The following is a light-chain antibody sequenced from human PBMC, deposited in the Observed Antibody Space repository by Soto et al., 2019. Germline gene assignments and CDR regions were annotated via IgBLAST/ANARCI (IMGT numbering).Light chain of an antibody. CDR1: QSVLYSSNNKNY. CDR2: WAS. V-gene: IGKV4-1*01. CDR3: QQYYSTLTWT. Sequence: DIVMTQSPDSLAVSLGERATINCKSSQSVLYSSNNKNYLAWYQQKPGQPPKLLIYWASTRESGVPDRFSGSGSGTDGTLTISSLQAEDVAVYYCQQYYSTLTWTFGQGTKVEIK. J-gene: IGKJ1*01.